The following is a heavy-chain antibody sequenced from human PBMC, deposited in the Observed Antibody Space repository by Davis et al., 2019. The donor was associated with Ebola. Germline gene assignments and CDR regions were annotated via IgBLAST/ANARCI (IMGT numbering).Heavy chain of an antibody. CDR1: GGSFSGYY. J-gene: IGHJ3*02. CDR2: INHSGST. V-gene: IGHV4-34*01. CDR3: ARVGGLGTSYLEAFDI. Sequence: SDLLSLTLAVYGGSFSGYYWSWIRQPPGKRLEWIGEINHSGSTNYNPSLKSRLTISVDTSKNQFSLKLSSVTAADTAVYYCARVGGLGTSYLEAFDIWDQGTIVTVSS. D-gene: IGHD2/OR15-2a*01.